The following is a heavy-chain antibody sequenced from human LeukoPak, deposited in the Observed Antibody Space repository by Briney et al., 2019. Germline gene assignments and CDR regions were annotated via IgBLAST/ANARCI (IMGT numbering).Heavy chain of an antibody. V-gene: IGHV4-4*07. CDR2: MYASGSA. Sequence: SETLSLTCTVSGGSLGAYYWSWIRLPAGKGLEWIGRMYASGSADYNPSLKSRVTISVDTSKNQFSLQLRSVTAADTAVYYCGRADDTGTYQGVFDFWGQGTLVTVSS. CDR1: GGSLGAYY. CDR3: GRADDTGTYQGVFDF. J-gene: IGHJ4*02. D-gene: IGHD1-26*01.